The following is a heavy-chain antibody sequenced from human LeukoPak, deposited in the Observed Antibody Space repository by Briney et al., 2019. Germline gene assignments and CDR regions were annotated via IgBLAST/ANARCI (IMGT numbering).Heavy chain of an antibody. CDR3: ARGWMRDYGDLSLFDL. V-gene: IGHV4-4*02. D-gene: IGHD4-17*01. CDR2: IYHSGRI. Sequence: SGTLSLTCAVSGDSISSSNWWCWVRQPPDRGLEWIGEIYHSGRINFNPSLKSRVTMSVDNSKNQFSLKLSSVTAADTAVYYCARGWMRDYGDLSLFDLWGQGTLVTVSS. CDR1: GDSISSSNW. J-gene: IGHJ4*02.